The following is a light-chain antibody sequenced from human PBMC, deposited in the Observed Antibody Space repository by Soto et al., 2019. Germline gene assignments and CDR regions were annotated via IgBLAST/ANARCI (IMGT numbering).Light chain of an antibody. J-gene: IGLJ1*01. V-gene: IGLV1-40*01. CDR2: ENN. Sequence: QSVLTQPPSVSGAPGQRVTISCTGSSSNIGAGYEAPWYQQVPGTAPKLLIYENNNRPSGVPDRFSGSKSGTSASLAITGLQAEEEAEYYCQSYDSSLSGYVFGTGTK. CDR1: SSNIGAGYE. CDR3: QSYDSSLSGYV.